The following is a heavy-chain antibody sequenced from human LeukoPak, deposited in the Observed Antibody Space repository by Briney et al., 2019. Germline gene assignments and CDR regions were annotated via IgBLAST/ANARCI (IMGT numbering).Heavy chain of an antibody. V-gene: IGHV3-23*01. Sequence: GGSLRLSCAASGSTFSSYAMSWVRQAPGKGLEWVSAISGSGGSTYYADSVKVRFTISRDNSKNTLYLQMNSLRAEDTAVYYCAKEGYDFWSGPTGFDPWGQGTLVTVSS. CDR3: AKEGYDFWSGPTGFDP. CDR1: GSTFSSYA. J-gene: IGHJ5*02. CDR2: ISGSGGST. D-gene: IGHD3-3*01.